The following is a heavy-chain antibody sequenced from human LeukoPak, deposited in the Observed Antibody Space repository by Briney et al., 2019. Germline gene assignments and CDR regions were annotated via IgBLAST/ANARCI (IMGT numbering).Heavy chain of an antibody. D-gene: IGHD6-13*01. CDR2: IYSGGST. J-gene: IGHJ4*02. CDR3: ARDSIAAAGPFDY. Sequence: AGESLKISCAASGFTVSSNYMSWVRQAPGKGLEWVSVIYSGGSTYYADSVKGRFTISRDNSKDTLYLQMNSLRAEDTAVYYCARDSIAAAGPFDYWGQGTLVTVSS. V-gene: IGHV3-66*01. CDR1: GFTVSSNY.